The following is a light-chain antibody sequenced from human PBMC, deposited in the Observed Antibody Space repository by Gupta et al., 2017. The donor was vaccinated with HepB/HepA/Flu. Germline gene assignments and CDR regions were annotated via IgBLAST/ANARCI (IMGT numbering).Light chain of an antibody. V-gene: IGKV3-20*01. CDR2: HAS. Sequence: EIVLTQSPGTLSLSPGERATLSCRASQSVTSSYLAWYQQKPGQAPRLLIYHASTRAAGIPDRFSGSGSGTDFTLTISRLEPEDFAVYYCQQYGSSPFTFGHGTKVDIK. CDR3: QQYGSSPFT. J-gene: IGKJ3*01. CDR1: QSVTSSY.